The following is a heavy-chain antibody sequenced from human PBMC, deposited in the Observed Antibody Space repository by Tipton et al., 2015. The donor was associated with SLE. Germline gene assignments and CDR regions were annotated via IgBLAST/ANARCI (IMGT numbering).Heavy chain of an antibody. CDR1: GGSISNRNYY. V-gene: IGHV4-39*07. CDR3: ASWGPIVYYYYYMDV. J-gene: IGHJ6*03. D-gene: IGHD3-16*01. Sequence: GLVKPSETLSLTCTVSGGSISNRNYYWGWIRQPPGKGLEWIGSIYHSGSTYYNPSLKSRVTISVDTSKNQFSLKLSSVTAADTAVYYCASWGPIVYYYYYMDVWGKGTTVTVSS. CDR2: IYHSGST.